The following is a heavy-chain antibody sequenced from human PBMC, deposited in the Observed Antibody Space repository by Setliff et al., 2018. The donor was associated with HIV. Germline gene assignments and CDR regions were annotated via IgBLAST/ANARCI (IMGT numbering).Heavy chain of an antibody. V-gene: IGHV1-69-2*01. Sequence: ASVKVSCKASGYTFTDDYMHWVQQAPGKGLEWMGRVDPENNKTIYTEKFRDRVTISADTSTNTAYLELRSLRSEDTAVYYCETDDYYGSGTHWRGVPWGQGTLVTVSS. CDR1: GYTFTDDY. CDR2: VDPENNKT. CDR3: ETDDYYGSGTHWRGVP. D-gene: IGHD3-10*01. J-gene: IGHJ5*02.